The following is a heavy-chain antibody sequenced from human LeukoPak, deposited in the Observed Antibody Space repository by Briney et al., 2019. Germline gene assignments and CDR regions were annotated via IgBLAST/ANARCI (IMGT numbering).Heavy chain of an antibody. D-gene: IGHD1-26*01. J-gene: IGHJ4*02. CDR2: IKQDESEK. CDR1: GFTFSSYW. Sequence: PGGSLRLSCVASGFTFSSYWMAWVRQAPGKGVEWVANIKQDESEKNYVDSVKGRFTISRDNAKNSLFLQMNSLRVEDTAVYYCARDVAGSLDYWGQGTLVTVSS. V-gene: IGHV3-7*01. CDR3: ARDVAGSLDY.